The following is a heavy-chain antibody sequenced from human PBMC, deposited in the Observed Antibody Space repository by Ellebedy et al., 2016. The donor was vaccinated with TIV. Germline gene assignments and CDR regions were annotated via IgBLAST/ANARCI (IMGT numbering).Heavy chain of an antibody. V-gene: IGHV3-15*07. CDR3: TTDSMMTTVSAYPVDY. D-gene: IGHD4-17*01. CDR1: GFTFSNAW. J-gene: IGHJ4*02. Sequence: PGGSLRLSCAASGFTFSNAWMNWVRQAPGKGLEWVGRIKRKTDGGTIDYAAPVKGRFTVSRDDSKNTLYLQMNSLKSEDTAVYYCTTDSMMTTVSAYPVDYWGQGTLVTVSS. CDR2: IKRKTDGGTI.